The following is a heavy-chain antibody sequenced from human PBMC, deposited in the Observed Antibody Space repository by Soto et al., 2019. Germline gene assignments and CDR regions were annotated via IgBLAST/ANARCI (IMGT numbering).Heavy chain of an antibody. J-gene: IGHJ3*02. Sequence: QVQLVQSGAEMREPGSSVKVSCKASGGTFSSSAINGLRQAPGQGPEWMGGIIPTFGTANYIEKFRGRVTITADTSTSTAYMEVSSLTSEDTAMYFCARSDTAGHRGFDIWGQGTMVNVSS. CDR3: ARSDTAGHRGFDI. CDR2: IIPTFGTA. V-gene: IGHV1-69*06. D-gene: IGHD5-18*01. CDR1: GGTFSSSA.